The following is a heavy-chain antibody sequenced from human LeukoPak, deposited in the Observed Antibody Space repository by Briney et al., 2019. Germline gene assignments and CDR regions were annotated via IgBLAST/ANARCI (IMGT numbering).Heavy chain of an antibody. V-gene: IGHV3-30*18. J-gene: IGHJ4*02. CDR1: GFTFSSYG. D-gene: IGHD6-6*01. CDR2: ISYDGSNK. Sequence: GGSLRLSCAASGFTFSSYGMHWVRQAPGKGLEWVAVISYDGSNKYYADSVKGRFTISRDNSKNTLYLQMNSLRAEDTAVYYCAKETMTSVAAYYFDYWGQGTLVTVSS. CDR3: AKETMTSVAAYYFDY.